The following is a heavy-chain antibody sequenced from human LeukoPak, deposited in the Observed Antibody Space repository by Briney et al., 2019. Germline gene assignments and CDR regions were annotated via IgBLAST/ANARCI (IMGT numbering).Heavy chain of an antibody. D-gene: IGHD3-10*01. CDR2: IKSKTDGGTT. Sequence: GGSLRLSCAASGFTFSSYAMSWVRQAPGKGLEWVGRIKSKTDGGTTDYAAPVKGRFTISRDDSKNTLYLQMNSLKTEDTAVYYCTTPFGGDFDYWGQGTLVTVSS. V-gene: IGHV3-15*01. CDR3: TTPFGGDFDY. CDR1: GFTFSSYA. J-gene: IGHJ4*02.